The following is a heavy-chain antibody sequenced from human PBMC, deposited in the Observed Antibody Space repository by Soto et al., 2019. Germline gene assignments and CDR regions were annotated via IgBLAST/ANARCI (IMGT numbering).Heavy chain of an antibody. CDR1: GGSISSDGYY. Sequence: QVQLQESGPGLVKPSQTLSLTCTVSGGSISSDGYYWNWIRQHPGKGLEWIGYIYSSGSPYYNPSLKSRVTISVDPSKNPFSLKLSSVPAADTAVYYCARMLGATIFDYWGQGTLATVSS. CDR2: IYSSGSP. D-gene: IGHD5-12*01. V-gene: IGHV4-31*03. CDR3: ARMLGATIFDY. J-gene: IGHJ4*02.